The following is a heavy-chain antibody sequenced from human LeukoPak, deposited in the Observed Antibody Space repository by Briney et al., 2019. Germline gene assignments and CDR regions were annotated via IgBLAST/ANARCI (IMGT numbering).Heavy chain of an antibody. D-gene: IGHD5-18*01. Sequence: GGSLRLSCAASGFTFNSYSMNWVRQAPGKGLEWVSSISSSSSYIYYADSVKGRFTISRDNAKNSLYLQMNSLRAEDTAVYYCARVDTAMVIDYWGQGTLVTVSS. CDR2: ISSSSSYI. V-gene: IGHV3-21*01. CDR3: ARVDTAMVIDY. CDR1: GFTFNSYS. J-gene: IGHJ4*02.